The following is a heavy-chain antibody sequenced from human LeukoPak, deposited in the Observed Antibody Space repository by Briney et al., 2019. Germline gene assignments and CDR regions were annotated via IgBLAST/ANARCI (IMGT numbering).Heavy chain of an antibody. J-gene: IGHJ6*02. CDR2: ISSSARYM. V-gene: IGHV3-21*01. Sequence: GGSLRLSCAASGFTLSTYSMNWVRQAAGKGLEWGSSISSSARYMYYADSVKGRFTISRDNAKNSLYLQMNSLRAEDTAVYYCARGGVGLLIIPGWEYDYYGLDVWGQGTTVTVSS. CDR3: ARGGVGLLIIPGWEYDYYGLDV. D-gene: IGHD3/OR15-3a*01. CDR1: GFTLSTYS.